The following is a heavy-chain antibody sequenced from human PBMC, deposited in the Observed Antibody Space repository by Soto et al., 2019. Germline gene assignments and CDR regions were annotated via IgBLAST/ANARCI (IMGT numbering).Heavy chain of an antibody. Sequence: SETLSLTCAVSCGSISRGGSSWSWIRQPPGKGLEWIGYIYHSGSTYYNPSLKSRVTISVDRSKNQFSLKLSSVTAADTAVYYCARDPIAAAAPAEYFQHWGQGTLVTVSS. CDR2: IYHSGST. CDR3: ARDPIAAAAPAEYFQH. V-gene: IGHV4-30-2*01. D-gene: IGHD6-13*01. J-gene: IGHJ1*01. CDR1: CGSISRGGSS.